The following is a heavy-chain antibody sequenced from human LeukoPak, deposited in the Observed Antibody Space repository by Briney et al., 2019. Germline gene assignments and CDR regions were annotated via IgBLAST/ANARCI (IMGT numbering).Heavy chain of an antibody. Sequence: GGSLRLSCAASTFTFSGYSMNWVRQAPGKGLEWVSYISETSSHTYYADSVKGRFTISRDNAKNSLYLQMNSLRAEDTAIYYCARDRAVKARIGGMDVWGQGTTVTVSS. CDR2: ISETSSHT. V-gene: IGHV3-21*06. J-gene: IGHJ6*02. CDR1: TFTFSGYS. D-gene: IGHD5-12*01. CDR3: ARDRAVKARIGGMDV.